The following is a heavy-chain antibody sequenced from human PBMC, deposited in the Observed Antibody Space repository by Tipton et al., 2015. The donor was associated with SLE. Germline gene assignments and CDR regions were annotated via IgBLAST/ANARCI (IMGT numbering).Heavy chain of an antibody. CDR3: ARDPSRVGATGLFDY. V-gene: IGHV3-21*04. J-gene: IGHJ4*02. CDR2: ISSVSSYI. Sequence: SLRLSCEVSGFTFRAYSMNWVRQAPGKGLEWVSSISSVSSYIYYADSVKGRFTISRDNAKNSLYLQMNSLRAEDTAVYYCARDPSRVGATGLFDYWGQGTLVTVSS. CDR1: GFTFRAYS. D-gene: IGHD1-26*01.